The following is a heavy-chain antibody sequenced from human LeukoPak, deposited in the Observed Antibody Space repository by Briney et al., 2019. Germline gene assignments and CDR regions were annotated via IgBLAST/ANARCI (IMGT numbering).Heavy chain of an antibody. CDR1: GFTFSSYA. Sequence: GGSLRLSCAASGFTFSSYAMSWVRQAPGKGLEWVSSITGSASRTFYADSVRGRFTISRDNSKNTLYLQMNTLRVEDTAVYYCAKDLEVRGVTTGNWFDPWGQGTLVAVSS. CDR3: AKDLEVRGVTTGNWFDP. V-gene: IGHV3-23*01. J-gene: IGHJ5*02. CDR2: ITGSASRT. D-gene: IGHD3-10*01.